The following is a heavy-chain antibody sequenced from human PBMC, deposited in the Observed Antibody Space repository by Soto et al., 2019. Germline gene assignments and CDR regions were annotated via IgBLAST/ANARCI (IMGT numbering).Heavy chain of an antibody. J-gene: IGHJ4*02. CDR1: GGSISNYY. CDR3: ARGAYCYDTSSFCLVDY. V-gene: IGHV4-4*07. D-gene: IGHD3-22*01. Sequence: PSETLSLTCTVSGGSISNYYWTWIRQPAGQGLEWIGRIYSAGDTSYHAALESRVTMAVDTCKNQFSLKLISVTGPDADVYDCARGAYCYDTSSFCLVDYWGQGSLVTVSS. CDR2: IYSAGDT.